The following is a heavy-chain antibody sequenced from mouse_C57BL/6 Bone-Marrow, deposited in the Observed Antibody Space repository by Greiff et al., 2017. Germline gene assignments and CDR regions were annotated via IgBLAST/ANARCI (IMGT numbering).Heavy chain of an antibody. Sequence: QVQLQQPGAELVMPGASVKLSCKASGYTFTSYWMHWVKQRPGQGLEWIGEIDPSDSYTNYNQKFKGKSTLTVDKSSSTAYMQRSILTSEDSAVYYCARDGYYFDYWGQGTTLTVSS. CDR2: IDPSDSYT. CDR3: ARDGYYFDY. J-gene: IGHJ2*01. CDR1: GYTFTSYW. V-gene: IGHV1-69*01.